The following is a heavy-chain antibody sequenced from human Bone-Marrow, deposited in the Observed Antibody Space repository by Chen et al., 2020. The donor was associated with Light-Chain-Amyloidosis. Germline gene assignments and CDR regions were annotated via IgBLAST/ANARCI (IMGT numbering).Heavy chain of an antibody. J-gene: IGHJ3*02. Sequence: EMELVENGGGFVQPGGSLRLSCVVSGFSVSREYMTWVRQAPGKGLEWVSVLYSAGKTYYTDSVRGRFTISRDDSKNTLYLQMNSLRAEDTAMYYCARVMVMTAMHWDAFDTWGQGTMVTVSS. CDR3: ARVMVMTAMHWDAFDT. V-gene: IGHV3-53*02. CDR2: LYSAGKT. CDR1: GFSVSREY. D-gene: IGHD2-21*02.